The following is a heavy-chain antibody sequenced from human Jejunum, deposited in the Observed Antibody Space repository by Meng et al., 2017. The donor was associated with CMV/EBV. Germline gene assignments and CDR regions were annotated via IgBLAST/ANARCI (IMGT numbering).Heavy chain of an antibody. Sequence: FSVSTNYVSWVRQAPGKGLEWVSVIDSGGTTYYADSMRGRFTISRDNSKNTVYLQMNSLRAEDTAIYYCARDYGGSSSGGGYGPFDSWGQGTLVTVSS. CDR1: FSVSTNY. CDR2: IDSGGTT. V-gene: IGHV3-53*01. D-gene: IGHD4-23*01. CDR3: ARDYGGSSSGGGYGPFDS. J-gene: IGHJ4*02.